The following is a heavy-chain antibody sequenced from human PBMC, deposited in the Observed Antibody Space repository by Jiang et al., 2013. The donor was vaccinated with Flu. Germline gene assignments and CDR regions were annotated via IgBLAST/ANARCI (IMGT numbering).Heavy chain of an antibody. CDR2: IYYSGST. V-gene: IGHV4-61*01. CDR1: GGSVSSGSYY. J-gene: IGHJ4*02. D-gene: IGHD3-22*01. CDR3: ARDGVSSGYYNFDY. Sequence: PGLLKPSETLSLTCTVSGGSVSSGSYYWSWIRQPPGKGLEWIGYIYYSGSTNYNPSLKSRVTISVDTSKNQFSLKLSSVTAADTAVYYCARDGVSSGYYNFDYWGQGTLVTVSS.